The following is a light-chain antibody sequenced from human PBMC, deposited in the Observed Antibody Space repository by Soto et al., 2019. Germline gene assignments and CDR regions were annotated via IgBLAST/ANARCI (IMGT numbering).Light chain of an antibody. Sequence: QSVLTQPPSASASLGASVTLTCTLSSGYSNYKVDWYQQRPGKGPRFVMRVGTGGIVGSKGDGIPDRFSVLGSGLNRYLTIKNIQEEDESAYNCGADHGSGSNFVVVFGGGTKLTVL. CDR2: VGTGGIVG. V-gene: IGLV9-49*01. CDR3: GADHGSGSNFVVV. CDR1: SGYSNYK. J-gene: IGLJ2*01.